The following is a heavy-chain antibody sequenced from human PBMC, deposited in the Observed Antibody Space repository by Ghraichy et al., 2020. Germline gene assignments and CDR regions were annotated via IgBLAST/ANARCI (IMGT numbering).Heavy chain of an antibody. J-gene: IGHJ4*02. D-gene: IGHD5-12*01. CDR3: AGGVAPSNIVATIDY. Sequence: SETLSLTCAVYGGSFSGYYWSWIRQPPGKGLEWIGEINHSGNTHYNPSLQSRVTISVDTSKNQFSLRLNSVTAADTAVYYCAGGVAPSNIVATIDYWGRGTLVTVSS. V-gene: IGHV4-34*01. CDR2: INHSGNT. CDR1: GGSFSGYY.